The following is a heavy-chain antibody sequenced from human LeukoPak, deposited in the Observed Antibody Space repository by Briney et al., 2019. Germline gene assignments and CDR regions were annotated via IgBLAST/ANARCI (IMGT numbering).Heavy chain of an antibody. CDR2: ISYDGSNK. CDR1: GFTFSSYG. D-gene: IGHD5-18*01. Sequence: GGSLRLSCAASGFTFSSYGMHWVRQAPGKGLEWVAVISYDGSNKYYANSVKGRFTISRDNSKNTLYLQMNSLRAEDTAVYYCAKTWDTAMDIIYYFDYWGQGTLVTVSS. V-gene: IGHV3-30*18. CDR3: AKTWDTAMDIIYYFDY. J-gene: IGHJ4*02.